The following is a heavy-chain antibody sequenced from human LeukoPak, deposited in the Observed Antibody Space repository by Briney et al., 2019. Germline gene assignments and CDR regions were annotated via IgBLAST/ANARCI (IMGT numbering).Heavy chain of an antibody. J-gene: IGHJ5*02. CDR3: ARLSTSATSTAWFDP. Sequence: SETLSLTCTVSDGSISSYYWSWIRQPPGKGLEWIGYIYPSGSTNYNPSLKGRVTISVDTSKNQFSLKLSSVTAADTAVYFCARLSTSATSTAWFDPWGQGTLVTVSS. D-gene: IGHD5/OR15-5a*01. CDR2: IYPSGST. V-gene: IGHV4-4*09. CDR1: DGSISSYY.